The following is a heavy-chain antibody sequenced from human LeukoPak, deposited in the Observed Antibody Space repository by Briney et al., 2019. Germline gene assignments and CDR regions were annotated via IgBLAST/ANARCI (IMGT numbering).Heavy chain of an antibody. V-gene: IGHV4-34*01. Sequence: PSETLSLTCAVYGGSFSGYYWSWIRQPPGKGLEWIGEINHSGSTNYNPSLKSRVTISVDTSKNQFSLKLSSVTAADTAVYYCARARGFLGVVMTPEWFEYWGQGPRVTVPS. CDR1: GGSFSGYY. D-gene: IGHD3-3*01. J-gene: IGHJ4*02. CDR3: ARARGFLGVVMTPEWFEY. CDR2: INHSGST.